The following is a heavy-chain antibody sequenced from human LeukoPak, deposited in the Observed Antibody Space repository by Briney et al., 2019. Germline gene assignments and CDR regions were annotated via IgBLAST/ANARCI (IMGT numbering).Heavy chain of an antibody. V-gene: IGHV4-39*07. CDR2: IYYSGST. D-gene: IGHD6-19*01. CDR3: ARDKQWLADFDY. Sequence: SETLSLTCTVSGDSISSSTYYWGWIRQPPGKGLEWIGSIYYSGSTYYNPSLKSRVTISVDTSKNQFSLKLSSVTAADTAVYYCARDKQWLADFDYWGQGTLVTVSS. CDR1: GDSISSSTYY. J-gene: IGHJ4*02.